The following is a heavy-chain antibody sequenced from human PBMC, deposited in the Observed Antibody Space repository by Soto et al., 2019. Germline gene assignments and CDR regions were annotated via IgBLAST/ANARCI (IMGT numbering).Heavy chain of an antibody. D-gene: IGHD2-15*01. V-gene: IGHV4-59*01. Sequence: SEILSLTCIVAGGSISSYYWSWIRQPPGKGLEWIGYIYYSGSTNYNPSLKSRVTISVDTSKNQFPLKLSSVTAADTDVYYCARSVDLDHWGQGTLVTVSS. J-gene: IGHJ4*02. CDR1: GGSISSYY. CDR3: ARSVDLDH. CDR2: IYYSGST.